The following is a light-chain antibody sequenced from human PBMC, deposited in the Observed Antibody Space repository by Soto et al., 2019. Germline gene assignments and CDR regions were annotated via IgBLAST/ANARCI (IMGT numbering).Light chain of an antibody. J-gene: IGLJ2*01. V-gene: IGLV2-14*03. CDR1: SSDVGDYNY. CDR3: SSYTTTNAVL. CDR2: DVS. Sequence: QSALTQPASVSGSPGQSITISCTEASSDVGDYNYVSWYQQHPGKAPKLMIYDVSYRPSGVSIRFSGSKSGSTASLTISGFQAEDEADYYCSSYTTTNAVLFGGGTQLTVL.